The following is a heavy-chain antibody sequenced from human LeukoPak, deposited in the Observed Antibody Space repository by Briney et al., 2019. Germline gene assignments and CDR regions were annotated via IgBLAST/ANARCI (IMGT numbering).Heavy chain of an antibody. J-gene: IGHJ4*02. Sequence: GGSLRLSCAASGFTFSSYWMHWVRQAPGKGLVWVSRINTDGSSASYADSVKGRFTISRDNAKNSLYLQMNSLRAEDTAVYYCARVPHYYDSSGYPLYYFDYWGQGTLVTVSS. CDR3: ARVPHYYDSSGYPLYYFDY. CDR2: INTDGSSA. CDR1: GFTFSSYW. D-gene: IGHD3-22*01. V-gene: IGHV3-74*01.